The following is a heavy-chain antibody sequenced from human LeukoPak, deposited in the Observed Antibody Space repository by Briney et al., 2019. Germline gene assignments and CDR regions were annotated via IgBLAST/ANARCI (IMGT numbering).Heavy chain of an antibody. D-gene: IGHD3-3*01. V-gene: IGHV3-7*01. CDR3: AREYDLGTNYFDY. J-gene: IGHJ4*02. Sequence: HPGGSLRLSCAASGFTFSSYWMSWVRQAPGKGLEWVANIKQDGSEKYYVDSVKGRFTISRDNAKNSLYLQMNSLRAEDTAVYYCAREYDLGTNYFDYWGQGTLVTVSS. CDR1: GFTFSSYW. CDR2: IKQDGSEK.